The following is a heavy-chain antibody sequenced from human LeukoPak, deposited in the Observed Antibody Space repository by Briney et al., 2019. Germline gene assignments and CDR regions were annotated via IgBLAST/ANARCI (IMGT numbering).Heavy chain of an antibody. CDR2: INPGGSSI. CDR3: ARSNQADDY. CDR1: GFTFSSYW. V-gene: IGHV3-74*01. D-gene: IGHD1-14*01. J-gene: IGHJ4*02. Sequence: GGSLRLSCAASGFTFSSYWMHWARQVPGKGLVWVSRINPGGSSIAYADSVKGRFTISRDNAKNTLYLQMDSLRAEDTAVYYCARSNQADDYWGQGTLVTASS.